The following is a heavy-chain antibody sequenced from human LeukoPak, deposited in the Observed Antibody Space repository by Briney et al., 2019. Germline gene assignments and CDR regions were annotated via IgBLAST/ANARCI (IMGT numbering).Heavy chain of an antibody. D-gene: IGHD2-15*01. J-gene: IGHJ4*02. V-gene: IGHV3-21*01. CDR1: GFTFSSYS. CDR3: ARWRRYCSGGSCYLFDY. Sequence: GSLRLSFAASGFTFSSYSMNWVRQAPGKGLGWVSSISSSSSYIYYADSVKGRFTISRDNAKNSLYLQMNSLRAEDTAVYYCARWRRYCSGGSCYLFDYWGQGTLVTVSS. CDR2: ISSSSSYI.